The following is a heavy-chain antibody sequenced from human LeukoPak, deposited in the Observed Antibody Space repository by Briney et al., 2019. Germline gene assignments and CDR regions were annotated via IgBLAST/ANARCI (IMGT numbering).Heavy chain of an antibody. D-gene: IGHD3-3*01. J-gene: IGHJ6*03. V-gene: IGHV3-23*01. Sequence: GGSLRLSCAASGFTFSSYAMSWVRQAPGKGLEWVSAISGSGGSTYYADSVKGRFTISRDNSKNTPYLQMNSLRAEDTAVYYCAKGFLGYYYYYMDVWGKGTTVTVSS. CDR1: GFTFSSYA. CDR2: ISGSGGST. CDR3: AKGFLGYYYYYMDV.